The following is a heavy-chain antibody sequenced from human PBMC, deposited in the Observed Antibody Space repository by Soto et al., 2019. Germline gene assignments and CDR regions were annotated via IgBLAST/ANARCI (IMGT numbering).Heavy chain of an antibody. CDR3: VKDRTVAARNFDY. V-gene: IGHV3-23*01. D-gene: IGHD6-6*01. CDR1: GFAFSNYA. CDR2: ISTSIDAT. Sequence: PGGSLRLSCAASGFAFSNYAMGWVRQAPGKGLEWVSSISTSIDATYYADSVKGRFTISRDDSKNTLYLQMNSLRAEDSAVYYCVKDRTVAARNFDYWGQGTQVTVSS. J-gene: IGHJ4*02.